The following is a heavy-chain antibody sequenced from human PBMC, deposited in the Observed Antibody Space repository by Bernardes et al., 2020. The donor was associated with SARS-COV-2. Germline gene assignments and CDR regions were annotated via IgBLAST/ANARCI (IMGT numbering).Heavy chain of an antibody. CDR1: GFTFSSYA. Sequence: GGPLRVFCESCGFTFSSYAMNWVHRAPGKGLQWVSSITARSNYIQYTDSVEGRFTISRDNAKNSLYLEMTSLRAEDTAIYYCARILRDNGFGSGYYDLWGRGTLVTVSS. D-gene: IGHD4-17*01. V-gene: IGHV3-21*01. J-gene: IGHJ2*01. CDR2: ITARSNYI. CDR3: ARILRDNGFGSGYYDL.